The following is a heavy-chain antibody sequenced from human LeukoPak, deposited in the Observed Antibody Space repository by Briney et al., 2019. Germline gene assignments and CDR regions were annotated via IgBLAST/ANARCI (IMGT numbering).Heavy chain of an antibody. Sequence: GGSLRLSCEVSGFAFSSYVMSWVRQAPGNGLEWVSAIDSNGVTTNYADSVKGRLTISRDNSKNTLYLQLSSLRVEDTAVYYCAKGDDFLADYRYRFDYWGQGTLVTVSS. CDR1: GFAFSSYV. CDR2: IDSNGVTT. D-gene: IGHD3-9*01. J-gene: IGHJ4*02. V-gene: IGHV3-23*01. CDR3: AKGDDFLADYRYRFDY.